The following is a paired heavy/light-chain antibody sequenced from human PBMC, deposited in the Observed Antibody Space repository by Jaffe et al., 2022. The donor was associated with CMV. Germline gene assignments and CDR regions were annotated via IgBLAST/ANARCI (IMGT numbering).Heavy chain of an antibody. D-gene: IGHD5-18*01. V-gene: IGHV3-74*01. CDR3: AKSIGYSYGHYYYYMDV. J-gene: IGHJ6*03. Sequence: EVQLVESGGGLVQPGGSLRLSCAASGFSFSSYWMHWVRQAPGKGLVWVSRINSDGSSTNYADSVKGRFTISRDNAKNTLYLQMNSLRAEDTAVYYCAKSIGYSYGHYYYYMDVWGKGTTVTVSS. CDR1: GFSFSSYW. CDR2: INSDGSST.
Light chain of an antibody. CDR2: GAS. J-gene: IGKJ2*01. CDR3: QQYGSSPMYT. Sequence: ETILTQSPGTLSLSPGERASLSCRASQSVSSSYLAWYQQKPGQAPRLLIYGASSRATGVPDRFSASGSGTDFTLTISRLEPEDFAVYYCQQYGSSPMYTFGQGTRLEIK. V-gene: IGKV3-20*01. CDR1: QSVSSSY.